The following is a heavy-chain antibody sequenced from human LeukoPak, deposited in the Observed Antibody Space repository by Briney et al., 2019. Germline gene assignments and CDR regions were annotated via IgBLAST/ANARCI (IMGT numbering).Heavy chain of an antibody. Sequence: SVKVSCKASGGTFSSYTISWVRQAPGQGLEWMGRIIPILGIANYAQKFQGRVAITADKSTSTAYMELSSLRSEDTAVYYCARDRTDSGYDYYYYYGMDVWGQGTTVTVSS. V-gene: IGHV1-69*04. CDR2: IIPILGIA. CDR1: GGTFSSYT. CDR3: ARDRTDSGYDYYYYYGMDV. J-gene: IGHJ6*02. D-gene: IGHD5-12*01.